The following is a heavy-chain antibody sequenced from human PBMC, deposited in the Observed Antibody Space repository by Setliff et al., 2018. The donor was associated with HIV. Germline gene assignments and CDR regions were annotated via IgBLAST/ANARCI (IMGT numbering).Heavy chain of an antibody. V-gene: IGHV4-59*01. CDR3: ARDTYISGNHYYSYNMDV. J-gene: IGHJ6*03. Sequence: SETLSLTCTVSGGSISSYYWSWIRQPPGKGLEWIGYIYYSGSTNYNPSLESRVTISVDTSKNQFSLKLSSVTAADTAVYYCARDTYISGNHYYSYNMDVWGKGTTVTVSS. CDR2: IYYSGST. CDR1: GGSISSYY. D-gene: IGHD3-10*01.